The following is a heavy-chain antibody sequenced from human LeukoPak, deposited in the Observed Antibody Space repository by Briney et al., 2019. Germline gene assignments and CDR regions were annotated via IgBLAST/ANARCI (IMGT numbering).Heavy chain of an antibody. V-gene: IGHV4-39*01. Sequence: SETLSLTCTVSGGSISSSSYYWGWIRQPPGKGLEWIGSIYYSGSTYYNPSLKSRVTISVDTSKNQFSLKLSSVTAADTAVYYCARGRPYSAYYYYYYMDVWGKGTTVTISS. CDR1: GGSISSSSYY. D-gene: IGHD2-21*01. J-gene: IGHJ6*03. CDR3: ARGRPYSAYYYYYYMDV. CDR2: IYYSGST.